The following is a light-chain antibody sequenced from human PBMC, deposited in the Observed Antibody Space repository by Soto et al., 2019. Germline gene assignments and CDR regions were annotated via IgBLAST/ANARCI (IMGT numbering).Light chain of an antibody. Sequence: QSVLTQPPSASGTPGKRVTSLGLGTSPTTGTYTVNWYQHLPGAAPKVLIFSNSHRPSGVPDRFSASKSGTSASLAISGLQSDDEADYYCAAWDDSLGGLYVFGTGTKVTVL. V-gene: IGLV1-44*01. CDR2: SNS. CDR1: SPTTGTYT. J-gene: IGLJ1*01. CDR3: AAWDDSLGGLYV.